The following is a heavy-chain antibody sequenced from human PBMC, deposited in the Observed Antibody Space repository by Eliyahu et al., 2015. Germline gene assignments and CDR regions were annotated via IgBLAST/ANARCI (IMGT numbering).Heavy chain of an antibody. D-gene: IGHD3-10*01. V-gene: IGHV3-48*04. J-gene: IGHJ4*02. Sequence: EVQLVESGGGLVQPGGSLRXSCAASGFXFSSYSMNWVRQAPGKGLEWVSYISSSSSTIYYADSVKGRFTISRDNAKNSLYLQMNSLRAEDTAVYYCARDGYYGSGTVSYWGQGTLVTVSS. CDR3: ARDGYYGSGTVSY. CDR2: ISSSSSTI. CDR1: GFXFSSYS.